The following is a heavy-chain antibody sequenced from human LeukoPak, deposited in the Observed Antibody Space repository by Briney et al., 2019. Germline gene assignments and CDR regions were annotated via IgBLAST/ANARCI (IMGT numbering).Heavy chain of an antibody. CDR1: GFTLGSYA. CDR3: AKDQRDYDFWSGFSPSWFDP. D-gene: IGHD3-3*01. Sequence: GGSLRLSCAGSGFTLGSYAMSWARQAPGKGLEWVSAISGSGGSTYYADSVKGRFTISRDNSKNTLYLQMNSLRAEDTAVYYCAKDQRDYDFWSGFSPSWFDPWGQGTLVTVSS. V-gene: IGHV3-23*01. J-gene: IGHJ5*02. CDR2: ISGSGGST.